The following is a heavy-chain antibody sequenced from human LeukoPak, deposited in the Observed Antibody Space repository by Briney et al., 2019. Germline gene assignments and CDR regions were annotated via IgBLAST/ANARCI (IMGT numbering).Heavy chain of an antibody. CDR2: ISAYNGNT. Sequence: ASVKVSCKASGYTFTSYGISWVRQAPGQGLEWMGWISAYNGNTNYAQKLQDRVTMTTDTSTSTAYMELRSLRSEDTAVYYCARGKDTTTPGLIVSWGQGTLVTVSS. V-gene: IGHV1-18*01. D-gene: IGHD5-18*01. CDR1: GYTFTSYG. CDR3: ARGKDTTTPGLIVS. J-gene: IGHJ5*02.